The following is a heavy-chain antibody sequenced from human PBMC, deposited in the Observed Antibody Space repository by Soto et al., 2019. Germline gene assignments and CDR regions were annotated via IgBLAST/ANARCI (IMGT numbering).Heavy chain of an antibody. D-gene: IGHD7-27*01. V-gene: IGHV1-69*01. Sequence: QVQLVQSGAEVKKPGASVKVSCKASGGTFSSYAISWVRQAPGQGLGWMGGIIPIFGTANSAQKVQGRVTITADESPSTAYMELSSLGSEDTAVYYCARADDDSSWGPHEYSYGMDVWGQGTTVTVSS. CDR1: GGTFSSYA. J-gene: IGHJ6*02. CDR3: ARADDDSSWGPHEYSYGMDV. CDR2: IIPIFGTA.